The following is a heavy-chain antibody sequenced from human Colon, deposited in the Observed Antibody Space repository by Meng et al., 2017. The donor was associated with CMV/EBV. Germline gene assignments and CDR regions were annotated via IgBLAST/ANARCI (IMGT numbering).Heavy chain of an antibody. J-gene: IGHJ4*02. Sequence: GGSLKISCAASDFSLDNYAMFWVRQAPGKGLEWVAFSRFDGQSKYAESVKGRFTISRDNSRNTVFLQMNSLRVEDTAVYYCVKGSTPGGGYLAFWGQGTRVTVSS. V-gene: IGHV3-30*02. CDR2: SRFDGQSK. D-gene: IGHD3-16*02. CDR1: DFSLDNYA. CDR3: VKGSTPGGGYLAF.